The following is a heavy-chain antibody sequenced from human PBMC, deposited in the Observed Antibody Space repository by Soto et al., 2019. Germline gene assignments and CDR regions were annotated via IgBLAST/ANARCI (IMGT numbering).Heavy chain of an antibody. Sequence: SETLSLTCAVYGGSFSGYYWSWIRQPPGKGLEWIGEINHSGSTNYNPSLKSRVTISVDTSKNQFSLKLSSVTAADTAVYYCARWSEDVVVVAHDAFDIWGQGTMVTVSS. J-gene: IGHJ3*02. CDR2: INHSGST. CDR3: ARWSEDVVVVAHDAFDI. D-gene: IGHD2-15*01. CDR1: GGSFSGYY. V-gene: IGHV4-34*01.